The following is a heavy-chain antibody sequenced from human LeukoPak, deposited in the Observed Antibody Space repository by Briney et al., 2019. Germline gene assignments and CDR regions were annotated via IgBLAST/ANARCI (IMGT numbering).Heavy chain of an antibody. CDR3: ARESHQTTVIAKADAFDI. V-gene: IGHV1-69*13. CDR2: NIPIFGTA. J-gene: IGHJ3*02. CDR1: GGTFSSYA. D-gene: IGHD4-17*01. Sequence: SVKVSCKASGGTFSSYAISWVRQAPGQGLEWMGGNIPIFGTANYAQKFQGRVTITADESTSTAYMELSSLRSEDTAVYYCARESHQTTVIAKADAFDIWGQGTMVTVSS.